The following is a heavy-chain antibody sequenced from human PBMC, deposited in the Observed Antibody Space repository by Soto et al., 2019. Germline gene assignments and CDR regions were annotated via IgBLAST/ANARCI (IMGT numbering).Heavy chain of an antibody. CDR3: ARDVGLGMAY. CDR2: ISSSSSTI. J-gene: IGHJ4*02. Sequence: GGSLRLSCAASGFTFSSYSMNWVRQAPGKGLEWVSYISSSSSTIYYADSVKGRFNITRDNAKNSLYLQMNSLRAEDTAVYYCARDVGLGMAYWGQGTLVTVSS. CDR1: GFTFSSYS. V-gene: IGHV3-48*04. D-gene: IGHD7-27*01.